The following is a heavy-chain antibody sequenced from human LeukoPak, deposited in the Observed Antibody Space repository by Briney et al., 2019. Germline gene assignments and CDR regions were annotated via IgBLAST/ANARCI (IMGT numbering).Heavy chain of an antibody. CDR1: GYTLSGYY. Sequence: ASVKVSCKASGYTLSGYYIHWVRQDPGQGLEWMGWINPKSGGTYYAQKFQGWVTMTKDTSISTAYMEVIRLRSDDTAVYYCARDPMGYGSGSPTHYYYYGMDVWGQGTTVTVSS. V-gene: IGHV1-2*04. D-gene: IGHD3-10*01. CDR2: INPKSGGT. CDR3: ARDPMGYGSGSPTHYYYYGMDV. J-gene: IGHJ6*02.